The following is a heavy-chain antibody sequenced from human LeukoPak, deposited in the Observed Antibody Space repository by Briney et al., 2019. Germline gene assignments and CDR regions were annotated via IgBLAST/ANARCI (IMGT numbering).Heavy chain of an antibody. J-gene: IGHJ6*04. CDR1: GGSFSGYY. CDR2: INHSGST. V-gene: IGHV4-34*01. Sequence: SETLSLTCAVYGGSFSGYYWSWIRQPPGEGLEWIGEINHSGSTNYNPSLKSRVTISVDTSKNQFSLKLSSVTAADTAVYYCARGRITMVRGFYGMDVWGKGTTVTVSS. CDR3: ARGRITMVRGFYGMDV. D-gene: IGHD3-10*01.